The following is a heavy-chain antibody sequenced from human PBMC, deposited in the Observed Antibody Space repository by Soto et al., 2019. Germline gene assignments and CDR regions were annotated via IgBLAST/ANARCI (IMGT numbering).Heavy chain of an antibody. CDR2: INTFHGNK. J-gene: IGHJ6*02. D-gene: IGHD1-7*01. CDR3: ARDWRTLYYGMDA. V-gene: IGHV1-18*01. CDR1: GYTFTNQG. Sequence: ASVKVSCKASGYTFTNQGISWVRQAPGQGLEWVGWINTFHGNKDFAQKLQGRVTMTTDTSTSTAYMELRSLRSDDTAVYYCARDWRTLYYGMDAWGQGTTVTVSS.